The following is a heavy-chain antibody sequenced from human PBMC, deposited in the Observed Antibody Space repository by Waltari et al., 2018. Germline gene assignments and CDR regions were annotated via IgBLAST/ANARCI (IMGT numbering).Heavy chain of an antibody. CDR2: ISGSGGRT. D-gene: IGHD6-6*01. Sequence: EVQLLESGGGLVQPGGSLRLSCAASGFTFSSYAMSWVRQAPGKGLEWVSAISGSGGRTDDADSVKGRFTISRDNSKNTLYRQMNSLRAEDTAVYYCAKAVYSSSSPSYFDYWGQGTLVTVSS. CDR3: AKAVYSSSSPSYFDY. J-gene: IGHJ4*02. V-gene: IGHV3-23*01. CDR1: GFTFSSYA.